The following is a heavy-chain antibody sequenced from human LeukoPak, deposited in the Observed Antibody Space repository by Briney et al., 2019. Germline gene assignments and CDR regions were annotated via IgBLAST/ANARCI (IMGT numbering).Heavy chain of an antibody. CDR2: ISHSGGDT. J-gene: IGHJ4*02. CDR1: GFTFSSFA. D-gene: IGHD1-26*01. CDR3: AKSGSGSYYVY. V-gene: IGHV3-23*01. Sequence: GGSLRLSCAAAGFTFSSFAMSWVRQAPGKGLEWIATISHSGGDTNYADSVKGRFTISRDNSKNTLYLQMNSLRVEDTAMYYCAKSGSGSYYVYWGQGILVTASS.